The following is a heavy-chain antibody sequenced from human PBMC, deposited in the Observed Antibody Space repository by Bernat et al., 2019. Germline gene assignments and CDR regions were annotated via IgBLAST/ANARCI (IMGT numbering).Heavy chain of an antibody. V-gene: IGHV3-30-3*01. J-gene: IGHJ4*02. D-gene: IGHD6-13*01. CDR3: TRGLYSSSWYFDY. CDR1: GFTFSSYA. CDR2: ISYDGSNK. Sequence: QVQLVESGGGVVQPGRSLRLSCAASGFTFSSYAMHWVRQAPGKGLEWVAVISYDGSNKYYADSVKGRFTISRDNSKNTLYLQMNSLRAEDTAVYYCTRGLYSSSWYFDYWGQGTLVTGSS.